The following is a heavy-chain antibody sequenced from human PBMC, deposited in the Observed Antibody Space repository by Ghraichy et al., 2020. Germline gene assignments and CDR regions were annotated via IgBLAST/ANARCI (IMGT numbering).Heavy chain of an antibody. CDR2: IWYDGSNK. D-gene: IGHD3-16*02. CDR3: AREGYDYIWGSYRYYFDY. CDR1: GFTFSSYG. J-gene: IGHJ4*02. V-gene: IGHV3-33*01. Sequence: GGSLRLSCAASGFTFSSYGMHWVRQAPGKGLEWVAVIWYDGSNKYYADSVKGRFTISRDNSKNTLYLQMNSLRAEDTAVYYCAREGYDYIWGSYRYYFDYWGQGTLVTVSS.